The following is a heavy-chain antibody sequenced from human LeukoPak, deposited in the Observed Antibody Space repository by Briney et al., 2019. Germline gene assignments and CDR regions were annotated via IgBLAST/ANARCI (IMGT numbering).Heavy chain of an antibody. J-gene: IGHJ2*01. CDR3: ARHRPYYDSSGSHWYFDL. V-gene: IGHV5-51*01. CDR2: IYPGDSDT. Sequence: NRGESLKISCQGSGYSFTSYWIGWVRQLPGKGLEWMGIIYPGDSDTRYSPSFQGQVTISADKSISTAYLQWSSLKASDTAMYYCARHRPYYDSSGSHWYFDLWGRGTLVTVSS. CDR1: GYSFTSYW. D-gene: IGHD3-22*01.